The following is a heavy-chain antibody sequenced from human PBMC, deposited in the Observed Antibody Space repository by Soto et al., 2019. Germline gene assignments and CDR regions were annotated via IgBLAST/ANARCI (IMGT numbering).Heavy chain of an antibody. CDR3: ARGGYYDNVWGKLSHYGLYK. V-gene: IGHV1-18*01. D-gene: IGHD3-16*01. CDR1: GFTFIRYG. CDR2: ISAYNGHT. J-gene: IGHJ6*02. Sequence: GASVKVSCKASGFTFIRYGITWVRQAPGQGLEWMGWISAYNGHTEYAQKFQGRVTMTTDTSTTTAFMELRSLRSDDTAVYYCARGGYYDNVWGKLSHYGLYKWGQGTSVTVSS.